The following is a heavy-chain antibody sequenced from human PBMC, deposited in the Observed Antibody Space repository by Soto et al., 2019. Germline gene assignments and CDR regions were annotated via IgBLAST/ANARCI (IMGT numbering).Heavy chain of an antibody. V-gene: IGHV3-23*01. J-gene: IGHJ1*01. CDR2: ISGSGGST. D-gene: IGHD6-13*01. CDR3: AKDGYSSSWPEHFQH. Sequence: LRLSCAASGFTFSSYAIIWVRQAPWRGLEWVSAISGSGGSTYYADSVKGRFTISRDNSKNTLYLQMNSLRAEDTAVYYCAKDGYSSSWPEHFQHWGQGTLVTVS. CDR1: GFTFSSYA.